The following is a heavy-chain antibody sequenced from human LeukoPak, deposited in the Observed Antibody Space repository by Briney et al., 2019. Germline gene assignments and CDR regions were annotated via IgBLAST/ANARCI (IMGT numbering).Heavy chain of an antibody. D-gene: IGHD6-19*01. CDR3: ASLAVAGDNWFDP. V-gene: IGHV1-2*02. CDR2: INPNSGGT. J-gene: IGHJ5*02. Sequence: ASVKVSCKASGYTFTGYYMHWVQQAPGQGLEWMGWINPNSGGTNYAQKFQGRVTMTRDTSISTAYMELSRLRSDDTAVYYCASLAVAGDNWFDPWGQGTLVTVSS. CDR1: GYTFTGYY.